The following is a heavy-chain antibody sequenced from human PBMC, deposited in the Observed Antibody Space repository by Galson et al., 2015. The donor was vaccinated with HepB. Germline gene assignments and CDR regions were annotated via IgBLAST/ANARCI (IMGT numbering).Heavy chain of an antibody. CDR3: ARQKSEVLGWFEP. CDR1: GYGFSSYW. V-gene: IGHV5-10-1*01. CDR2: IDPTDSYV. Sequence: QSGAEVKKSGESLRISCKTSGYGFSSYWMTWVRQISGQGLEWMGSIDPTDSYVTYNPSFRGHIAISIEKSTSTAYLQWTALRASDTATYFCARQKSEVLGWFEPWGQGTLVTVSS. D-gene: IGHD7-27*01. J-gene: IGHJ5*02.